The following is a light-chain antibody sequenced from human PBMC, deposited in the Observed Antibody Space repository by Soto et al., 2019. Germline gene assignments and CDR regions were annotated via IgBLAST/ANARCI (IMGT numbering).Light chain of an antibody. CDR3: QQYGSSPPIT. Sequence: IVMTQSPATLSVSPGERANLSCRASQSVTSSYLAWYQQKPGQAPRLLIYGTSSRATGVPDRFSGSGSGTDFTLTISRLEPEDFAVYYCQQYGSSPPITFGQGTRLEI. CDR2: GTS. J-gene: IGKJ5*01. CDR1: QSVTSSY. V-gene: IGKV3-20*01.